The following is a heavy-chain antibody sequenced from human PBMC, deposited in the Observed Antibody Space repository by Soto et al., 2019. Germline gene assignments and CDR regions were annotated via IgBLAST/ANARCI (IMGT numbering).Heavy chain of an antibody. V-gene: IGHV3-53*04. CDR2: IYSDGRT. CDR3: FFFQAEDGIRDTVPVSAFLLNRSSDL. D-gene: IGHD2-15*01. J-gene: IGHJ2*01. Sequence: KGLEWDSVIYSDGRTYYADSVKGRFTISRHNSKNTLYLQMNSLRAEDTAVYYCFFFQAEDGIRDTVPVSAFLLNRSSDL.